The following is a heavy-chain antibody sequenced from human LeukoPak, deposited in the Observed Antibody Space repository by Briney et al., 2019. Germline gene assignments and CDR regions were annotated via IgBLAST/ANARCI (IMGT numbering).Heavy chain of an antibody. V-gene: IGHV3-30*18. CDR3: AQPFIVVVPAAITAPIDYGMDV. Sequence: GGSLRLSCAASGFTSSSYGMHWVRQAPGKGLEWVAVISYDGSNKYYADSVKGRFTISRDNSKNTLYLQMNSLRAEDTAVYYCAQPFIVVVPAAITAPIDYGMDVWGQGTTVTVSS. D-gene: IGHD2-2*02. CDR1: GFTSSSYG. J-gene: IGHJ6*02. CDR2: ISYDGSNK.